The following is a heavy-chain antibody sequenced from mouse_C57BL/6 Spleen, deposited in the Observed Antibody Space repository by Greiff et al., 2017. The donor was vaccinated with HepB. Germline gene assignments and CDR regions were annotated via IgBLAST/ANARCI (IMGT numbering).Heavy chain of an antibody. CDR1: GYSITSGYY. CDR3: ARDGYDRGGYFDY. Sequence: DVQLVESGPGLVKPSQSLSLTCSVTGYSITSGYYWNWIRQFPGNKLEWMGYISYDGSNNYNPSLKNRISITRDTSKNQFFLKLNSVTTEDTATYYCARDGYDRGGYFDYWGQGTTLTVSS. D-gene: IGHD2-2*01. V-gene: IGHV3-6*01. J-gene: IGHJ2*01. CDR2: ISYDGSN.